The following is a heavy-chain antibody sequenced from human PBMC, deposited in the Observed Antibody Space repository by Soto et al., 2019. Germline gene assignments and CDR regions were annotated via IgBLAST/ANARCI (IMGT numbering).Heavy chain of an antibody. J-gene: IGHJ4*02. CDR2: IYYSGRT. V-gene: IGHV4-39*01. D-gene: IGHD2-21*02. Sequence: SETLSLTCIVSGESISSSSYYWGWIRRPPGKGLEWIGSIYYSGRTYYNPSFKSRVTISIDTSKNQFSLKLSSVTATDTAVYYCARQRTTVVTQAYFDHWGQGALVTVSS. CDR1: GESISSSSYY. CDR3: ARQRTTVVTQAYFDH.